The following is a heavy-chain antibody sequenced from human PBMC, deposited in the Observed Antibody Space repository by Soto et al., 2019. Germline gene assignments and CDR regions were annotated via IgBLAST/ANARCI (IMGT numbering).Heavy chain of an antibody. J-gene: IGHJ5*02. D-gene: IGHD2-2*01. V-gene: IGHV1-69*06. CDR1: GGTFSSYA. CDR2: IIPIFGTA. Sequence: ALVKVSCKASGGTFSSYAISWVRQAPGQGLEWMGGIIPIFGTANYAQKFQGRVTITADKSTSTAYMELSSLRSEDTAVYYCARSHYGGVVVTAAVRFGWFDPWGQGTLVTVSS. CDR3: ARSHYGGVVVTAAVRFGWFDP.